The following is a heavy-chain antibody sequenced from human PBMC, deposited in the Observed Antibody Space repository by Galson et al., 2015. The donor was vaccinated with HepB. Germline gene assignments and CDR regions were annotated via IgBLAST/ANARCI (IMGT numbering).Heavy chain of an antibody. Sequence: CAASGVTIPSYSMNWVRKAPGKGLEWVTYISSGGTKYYADSVKGRFTISRDNVKESMYLHMSSLRVEDTAVYYCARNPASYDYYNMDVWGQGTTVTVSS. CDR3: ARNPASYDYYNMDV. J-gene: IGHJ6*02. D-gene: IGHD2/OR15-2a*01. V-gene: IGHV3-48*01. CDR2: ISSGGTK. CDR1: GVTIPSYS.